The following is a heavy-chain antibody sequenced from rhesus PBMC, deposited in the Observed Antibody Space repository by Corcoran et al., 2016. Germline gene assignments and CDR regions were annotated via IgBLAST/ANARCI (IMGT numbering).Heavy chain of an antibody. V-gene: IGHV4-147*01. CDR3: ARDVAAAGTGSPY. J-gene: IGHJ4*01. Sequence: QVQLQESGPGLVKPSETLSLTCAVSGGSISSNYWNWIRQSPGKGLELIGYIYGGSGTPSYNPSLKSRVTISTDTSKSQFYQKLSSVTTADTAVYYCARDVAAAGTGSPYWGQGVLVTVSS. CDR1: GGSISSNY. CDR2: IYGGSGTP. D-gene: IGHD6-25*01.